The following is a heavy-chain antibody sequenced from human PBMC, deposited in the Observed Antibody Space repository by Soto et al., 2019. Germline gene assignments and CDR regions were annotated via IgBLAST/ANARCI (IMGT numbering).Heavy chain of an antibody. CDR3: ARDVGIATLYGMDV. V-gene: IGHV3-30-3*01. CDR1: GFTFSSYA. D-gene: IGHD6-13*01. J-gene: IGHJ6*02. CDR2: ISYDGSNK. Sequence: PGGSLRLSCAASGFTFSSYAMHWVRQAPGKGLEWVAVISYDGSNKYYADSVKGRFTISRDNSKNTLYLQMNSLRAEDTAVYYCARDVGIATLYGMDVWGQGTTVTVSS.